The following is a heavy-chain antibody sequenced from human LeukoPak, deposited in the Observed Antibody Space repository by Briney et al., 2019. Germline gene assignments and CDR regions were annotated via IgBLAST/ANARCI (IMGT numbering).Heavy chain of an antibody. J-gene: IGHJ4*02. D-gene: IGHD2-15*01. CDR1: GFTFSSYA. CDR2: IAYDGSNK. V-gene: IGHV3-30-3*01. CDR3: VRDLGGSYDY. Sequence: PGGSLRLSCAASGFTFSSYAMHWVRQAPGKGLEWVAVIAYDGSNKYYADSVKGRFTISRDNSKNTLYLQMNSLRAEDTAVYYCVRDLGGSYDYWGQGTLVTVSS.